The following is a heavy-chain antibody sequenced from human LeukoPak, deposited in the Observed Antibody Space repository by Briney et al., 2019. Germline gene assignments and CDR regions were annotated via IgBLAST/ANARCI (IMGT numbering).Heavy chain of an antibody. CDR1: GGSFNSYY. Sequence: SETLSLTCTVSGGSFNSYYWSWIRQPPGKGLEWIGYIYYSGSTDYNPSLKSRVTMSVDTSKNQFSLKLSSVTAADTAVYYCARDMVRGQNWFDPWGQGTLVTVSS. V-gene: IGHV4-59*12. CDR2: IYYSGST. CDR3: ARDMVRGQNWFDP. J-gene: IGHJ5*02. D-gene: IGHD3-10*01.